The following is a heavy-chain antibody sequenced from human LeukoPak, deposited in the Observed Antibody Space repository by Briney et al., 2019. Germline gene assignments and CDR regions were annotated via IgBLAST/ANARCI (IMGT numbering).Heavy chain of an antibody. Sequence: GGSLRLSCAASGFTFSSYGMHWVRQAPGRGLEWVAVIWYDGSNKYYADSVKGRFTISGDNSKNTLYLQMNSLRAEDTAVYYCARATNDSSGWSSDAFDIWGQGTMVTVSS. J-gene: IGHJ3*02. D-gene: IGHD6-19*01. CDR2: IWYDGSNK. V-gene: IGHV3-33*01. CDR3: ARATNDSSGWSSDAFDI. CDR1: GFTFSSYG.